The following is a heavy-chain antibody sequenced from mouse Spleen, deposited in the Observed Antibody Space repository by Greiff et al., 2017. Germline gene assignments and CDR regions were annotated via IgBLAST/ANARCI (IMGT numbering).Heavy chain of an antibody. Sequence: QVQLQQSGAELVRPGASVKLSCKASGYTFTDYYINWVKQRPGQGLEWIARIYPGSGNTYYNEKFKGKATLTAEKSSSTAYMQLSSLTSEDSAVYFCARSGYGDAMDYWGQGTSVTVSS. D-gene: IGHD3-2*02. J-gene: IGHJ4*01. CDR3: ARSGYGDAMDY. CDR2: IYPGSGNT. V-gene: IGHV1-76*01. CDR1: GYTFTDYY.